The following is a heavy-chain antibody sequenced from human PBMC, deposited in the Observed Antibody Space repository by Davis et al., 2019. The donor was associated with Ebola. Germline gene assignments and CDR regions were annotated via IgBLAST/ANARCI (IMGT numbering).Heavy chain of an antibody. CDR1: GYTFTSYD. J-gene: IGHJ4*02. CDR3: ARGGRWALVLDF. CDR2: MNPNSGNT. D-gene: IGHD5-24*01. Sequence: ASVKVSCKASGYTFTSYDINWVRQAPGQGLEWMGWMNPNSGNTDYAQKFQGRVTMTRNTSISTAYMELNSLRSEDTAVYYCARGGRWALVLDFWGQGTLVTVSS. V-gene: IGHV1-8*01.